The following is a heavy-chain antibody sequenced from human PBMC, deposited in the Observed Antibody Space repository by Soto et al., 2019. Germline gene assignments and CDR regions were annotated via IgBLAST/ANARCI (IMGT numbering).Heavy chain of an antibody. D-gene: IGHD3-22*01. V-gene: IGHV4-61*01. CDR3: ARAYYYDSSGYQGTFDY. CDR2: IYYSGST. J-gene: IGHJ4*02. Sequence: SETLSLTCTVSGGSVSSGSYYWSWIRQPPGKGLEWIGYIYYSGSTNYNPSLKSRVTISVDTSKNQFSLKLSSVTAADTAVYYCARAYYYDSSGYQGTFDYWGKGTLVTVSS. CDR1: GGSVSSGSYY.